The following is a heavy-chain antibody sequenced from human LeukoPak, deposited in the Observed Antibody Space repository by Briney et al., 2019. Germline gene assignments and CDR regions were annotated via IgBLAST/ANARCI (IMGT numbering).Heavy chain of an antibody. CDR1: GFTFSGYA. CDR2: VGTSGST. J-gene: IGHJ5*02. Sequence: PGGSLRLSCTASGFTFSGYAMNWVRQAPGKGLEWVLAVGTSGSTYYADSVKGRFTISRDNAKNSLYLQMNSLRAEDTAVYYCARDSSGWYRPGFDPWGQGTLVTVSS. D-gene: IGHD6-19*01. CDR3: ARDSSGWYRPGFDP. V-gene: IGHV3-23*01.